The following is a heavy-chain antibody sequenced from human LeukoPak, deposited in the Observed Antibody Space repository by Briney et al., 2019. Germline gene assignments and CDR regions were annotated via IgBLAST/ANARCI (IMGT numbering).Heavy chain of an antibody. D-gene: IGHD5-24*01. Sequence: GASVKVSCKASGGTFSSYAISWVRQAPGQGLEWMGGIIPIFGTANYAQKFQGRVTITTDESTSTAYMELSSLRSEDTAVYYCAAMVGRWLPYWGQGTLVTVSS. J-gene: IGHJ4*02. CDR2: IIPIFGTA. CDR3: AAMVGRWLPY. V-gene: IGHV1-69*05. CDR1: GGTFSSYA.